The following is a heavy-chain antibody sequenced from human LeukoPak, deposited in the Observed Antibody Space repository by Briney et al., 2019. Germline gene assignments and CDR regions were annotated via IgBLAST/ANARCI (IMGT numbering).Heavy chain of an antibody. CDR2: INAGNSNT. V-gene: IGHV1-3*01. D-gene: IGHD2-2*01. J-gene: IGHJ4*02. CDR3: ARGSIVVVPAALEFDY. CDR1: GYTFTSYA. Sequence: ASVKVSCKASGYTFTSYAMHWVRQAPGQRLEWMGWINAGNSNTKYSQKFQGRVTITRDTPASTAYMELSSLRSEDTAVYYCARGSIVVVPAALEFDYWGQGTLVTVSS.